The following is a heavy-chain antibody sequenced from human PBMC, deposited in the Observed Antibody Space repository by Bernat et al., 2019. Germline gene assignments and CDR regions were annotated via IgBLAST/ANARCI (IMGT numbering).Heavy chain of an antibody. CDR3: ARGPGNFDY. J-gene: IGHJ4*02. CDR1: GITFSSYS. CDR2: ISSTSSYI. V-gene: IGHV3-21*05. D-gene: IGHD1-14*01. Sequence: EVQLVESGGGLVKPGGSLRLSCATSGITFSSYSMNWVRQAPGKGLEWVSYISSTSSYIYYADSVKGRFTISRDNAKNSLYLQMNSPRAEDTAVYYCARGPGNFDYWGQGTLVTVSS.